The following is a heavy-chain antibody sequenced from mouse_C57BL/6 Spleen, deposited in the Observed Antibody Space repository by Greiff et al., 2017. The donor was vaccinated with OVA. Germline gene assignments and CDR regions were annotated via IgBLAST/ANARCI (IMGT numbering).Heavy chain of an antibody. D-gene: IGHD1-1*01. CDR1: GYSFTGYF. CDR3: ARSGSSWFAY. Sequence: VQLQQSGPELVKPGDSVKISCKASGYSFTGYFMNWVMQSHGKSLEWIGRISPYNGDTFYNQKFKGKATLTVDKSSSTAHMELRSLTSEDSAVYYCARSGSSWFAYWGQGTLVTVSA. V-gene: IGHV1-20*01. J-gene: IGHJ3*01. CDR2: ISPYNGDT.